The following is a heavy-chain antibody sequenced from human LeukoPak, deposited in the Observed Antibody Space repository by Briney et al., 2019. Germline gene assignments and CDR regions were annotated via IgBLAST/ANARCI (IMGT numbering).Heavy chain of an antibody. CDR3: AKRGPAGAGKSPDYFDY. CDR2: ITGSGDNT. Sequence: GGSLRLSCAASGFTFSSYVMSWVRQAPGKGLGWVSAITGSGDNTYYADSVKGRFTISGDNSKNTLYLQMNSLRAEDTAVYYCAKRGPAGAGKSPDYFDYWGQGTLVTVSS. J-gene: IGHJ4*02. D-gene: IGHD6-19*01. V-gene: IGHV3-23*01. CDR1: GFTFSSYV.